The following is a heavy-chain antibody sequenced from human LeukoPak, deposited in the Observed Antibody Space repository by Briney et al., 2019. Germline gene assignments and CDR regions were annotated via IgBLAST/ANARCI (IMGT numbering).Heavy chain of an antibody. CDR3: ARGAGYDFWSGSYHFDY. CDR1: GGSFSGYY. V-gene: IGHV4-34*01. CDR2: INHSGST. D-gene: IGHD3-3*01. Sequence: PSETLSLTCAVYGGSFSGYYWSWIRQPPGKGLEWIGEINHSGSTNYNPSLKSRVTISVDTSKNQFSLKLSSVTAADTAVYYCARGAGYDFWSGSYHFDYWGQGTLVTVSS. J-gene: IGHJ4*02.